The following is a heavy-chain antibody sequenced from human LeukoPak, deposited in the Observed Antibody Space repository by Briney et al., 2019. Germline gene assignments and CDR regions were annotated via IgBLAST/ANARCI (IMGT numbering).Heavy chain of an antibody. CDR3: ARDNSVGETAWWFDP. V-gene: IGHV1-2*02. D-gene: IGHD1-26*01. CDR1: GYTFTGYY. J-gene: IGHJ5*02. Sequence: ASVKVSCKASGYTFTGYYMHWVRQAPGQGLEWMRWINPNSGGTNYAQKFQGRVTMTRDTSISTAYMELTSQTSDDTAVYYCARDNSVGETAWWFDPWGQGTLVTVSS. CDR2: INPNSGGT.